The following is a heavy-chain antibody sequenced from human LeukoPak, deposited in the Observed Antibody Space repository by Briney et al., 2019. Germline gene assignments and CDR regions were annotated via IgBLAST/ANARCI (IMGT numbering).Heavy chain of an antibody. CDR3: ARVGNYYGSGSYYGKPENWFDP. Sequence: SETLSLTCAAYGGSFSGFSWNWVRQPPGKGLDWIGEINHSGNTNYNPSLKSRVTISVDTSNNQFSLRLTSVTAADTAVYYCARVGNYYGSGSYYGKPENWFDPWGQGTLVTVSS. J-gene: IGHJ5*02. V-gene: IGHV4-34*01. CDR2: INHSGNT. CDR1: GGSFSGFS. D-gene: IGHD3-10*01.